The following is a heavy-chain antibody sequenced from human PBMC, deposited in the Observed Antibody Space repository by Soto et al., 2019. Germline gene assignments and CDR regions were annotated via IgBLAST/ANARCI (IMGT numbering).Heavy chain of an antibody. J-gene: IGHJ6*02. Sequence: VASVKVSCKASGGTFSSYAICWVRQAPGQGLEWMGGIIPIFGTANYAQKFQGRVTITADESTSTAYMELSSLRSEDTAVYYCARGGTIFGVVTLGTYYYYYGMGVWGQGTTVTVSS. CDR2: IIPIFGTA. CDR3: ARGGTIFGVVTLGTYYYYYGMGV. V-gene: IGHV1-69*13. CDR1: GGTFSSYA. D-gene: IGHD3-3*01.